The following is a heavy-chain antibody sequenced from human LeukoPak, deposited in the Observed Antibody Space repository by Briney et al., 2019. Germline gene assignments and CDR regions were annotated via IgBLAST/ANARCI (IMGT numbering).Heavy chain of an antibody. CDR2: FDPEDGET. CDR1: GYTFTSYA. J-gene: IGHJ5*02. D-gene: IGHD4-17*01. CDR3: ATAPTVTTNWFDP. Sequence: ASVKVSCKASGYTFTSYAMHWVRQAPGQRLEWMGGFDPEDGETIYAQKFQGRVTMTEDTSTDTAYMELSSLRSEDTAVYYCATAPTVTTNWFDPWGQGTLVTVSS. V-gene: IGHV1-24*01.